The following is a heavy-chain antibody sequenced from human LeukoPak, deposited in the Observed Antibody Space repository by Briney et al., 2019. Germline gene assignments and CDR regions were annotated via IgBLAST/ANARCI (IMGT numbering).Heavy chain of an antibody. D-gene: IGHD6-6*01. CDR2: IKQDGSEK. V-gene: IGHV3-7*01. J-gene: IGHJ4*02. Sequence: PGGPLRLSCAASGFTFSSYWMSWVRQAPGKGLEWVANIKQDGSEKYYADSVKGRFTISRDNAKNSLYLQMNSLRAEDTAVYYCARSGGGQSSAYSDYWGQGTLVTVSS. CDR3: ARSGGGQSSAYSDY. CDR1: GFTFSSYW.